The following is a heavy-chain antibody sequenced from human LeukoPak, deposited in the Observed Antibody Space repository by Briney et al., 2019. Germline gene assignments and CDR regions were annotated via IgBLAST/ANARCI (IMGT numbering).Heavy chain of an antibody. CDR2: ITSSSSYI. CDR1: GFTFSSYS. CDR3: ARGLAVAGSKHLDY. V-gene: IGHV3-21*01. Sequence: PGGSLRLSCAASGFTFSSYSMNWVRQAPGKGLEWVSSITSSSSYIYYADSVKGRFTISRDNAKNSLYLQMNSLRAEDTAVYYCARGLAVAGSKHLDYWGQGTLVTVSS. J-gene: IGHJ4*02. D-gene: IGHD6-19*01.